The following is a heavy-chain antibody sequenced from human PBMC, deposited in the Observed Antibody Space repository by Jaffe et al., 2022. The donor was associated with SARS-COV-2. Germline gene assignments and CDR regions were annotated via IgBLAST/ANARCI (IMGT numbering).Heavy chain of an antibody. Sequence: QVQLQESGPGLVKPSETLSLTCTVSGGSISSYYWSWIRQPPGKGLEWIGYIYYSGSTNYNPSLKSRVTISVDTSKNQFSLKLSSVTAADTAVYYCARGHGDYGGLSVGFDYWGQGTLVTVSS. V-gene: IGHV4-59*01. CDR3: ARGHGDYGGLSVGFDY. D-gene: IGHD4-17*01. J-gene: IGHJ4*02. CDR2: IYYSGST. CDR1: GGSISSYY.